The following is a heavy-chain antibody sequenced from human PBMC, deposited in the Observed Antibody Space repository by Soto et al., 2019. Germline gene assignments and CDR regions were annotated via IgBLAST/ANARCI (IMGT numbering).Heavy chain of an antibody. J-gene: IGHJ4*02. V-gene: IGHV3-23*01. Sequence: GGSLRLSCAASGFNFKNNAMHWVRQAPGKGLEWLSSIISGGSTTYYADSVRGRFTISRDNSKNTLYLQMNSLRAEDTALYYCAKARYGDGRGFDFWGQGTLVTVSS. D-gene: IGHD4-17*01. CDR3: AKARYGDGRGFDF. CDR2: IISGGSTT. CDR1: GFNFKNNA.